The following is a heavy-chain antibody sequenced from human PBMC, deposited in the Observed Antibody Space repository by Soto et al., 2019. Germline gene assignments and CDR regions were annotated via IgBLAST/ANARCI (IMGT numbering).Heavy chain of an antibody. Sequence: EVQLVESGGGLVKPGGSLRLSCAASGFTFSRYSMNWVRQAPGKGLEWVSSISSSSSYIYYADSVKGRFTISRDNAKNSLYLQMNSLRAEDTAVYYCARMGSQRYYYYGMDVWGQGTTVTVSS. V-gene: IGHV3-21*01. CDR2: ISSSSSYI. J-gene: IGHJ6*02. CDR3: ARMGSQRYYYYGMDV. D-gene: IGHD6-25*01. CDR1: GFTFSRYS.